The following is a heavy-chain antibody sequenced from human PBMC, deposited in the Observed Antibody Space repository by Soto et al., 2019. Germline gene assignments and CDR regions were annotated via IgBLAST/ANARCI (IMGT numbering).Heavy chain of an antibody. D-gene: IGHD3-22*01. J-gene: IGHJ4*01. CDR2: TTYNGNT. CDR1: GYIFTNYG. CDR3: ARVEDYFDSSGYNY. Sequence: GASVKVSCKASGYIFTNYGFTWVRQAPGQGLEWMGWTTYNGNTNYAESLQGRVTMTTDTSTSTAYMELRSLRPDDTAVYYCARVEDYFDSSGYNYWGQGTLVTVSS. V-gene: IGHV1-18*01.